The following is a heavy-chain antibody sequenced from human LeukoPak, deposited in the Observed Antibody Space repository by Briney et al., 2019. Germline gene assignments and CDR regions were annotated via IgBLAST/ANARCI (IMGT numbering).Heavy chain of an antibody. J-gene: IGHJ6*03. Sequence: SVKVSCKASGGTFSSYAISWVRQAPGQGLEWMGGIIPIFGTANYAQKSQGRVTITADESTSTAYMEPSSLRSEDTAVYYCARDMLGYYYYYMDVWGKGTTVTVSS. D-gene: IGHD3-10*02. CDR2: IIPIFGTA. CDR1: GGTFSSYA. V-gene: IGHV1-69*01. CDR3: ARDMLGYYYYYMDV.